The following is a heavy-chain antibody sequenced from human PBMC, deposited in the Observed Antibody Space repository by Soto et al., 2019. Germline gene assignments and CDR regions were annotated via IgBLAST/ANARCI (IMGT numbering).Heavy chain of an antibody. CDR2: ISWNSGSI. J-gene: IGHJ4*02. CDR3: AKDFEYSSSKGTIFDY. D-gene: IGHD6-6*01. V-gene: IGHV3-9*01. Sequence: PGGSLRLSCAASGFTFDDYAMHWVRQAPGKGLEWVSGISWNSGSIGYADSVKGRFTISRDNAKNSLYLQMNSLRAEDTALYYCAKDFEYSSSKGTIFDYWGQGTLVTVSS. CDR1: GFTFDDYA.